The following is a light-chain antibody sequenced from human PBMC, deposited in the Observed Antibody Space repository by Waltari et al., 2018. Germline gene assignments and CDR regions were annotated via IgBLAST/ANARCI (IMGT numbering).Light chain of an antibody. CDR3: QQYYTTPFT. CDR2: WAS. J-gene: IGKJ3*01. V-gene: IGKV4-1*01. Sequence: DIVMTQSPDSLAVSLGERATINCKSSQSILYSSNSKNSLAWYRQKPGQTPELLSYWASTRESWVPAPFSGSGSGTDFTLTISSLQADDVSVYYCQQYYTTPFTLGPGTKVDIK. CDR1: QSILYSSNSKNS.